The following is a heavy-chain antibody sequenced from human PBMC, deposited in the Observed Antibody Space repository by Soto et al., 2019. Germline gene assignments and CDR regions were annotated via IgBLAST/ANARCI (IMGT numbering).Heavy chain of an antibody. Sequence: GGSLRLSCAASGFTFISYGMHWVRQAPGKGLEWVAVIWYDGSNKYYADSVKGRFTISRDNSKNTLYLQMNSLRAEDTAVYYCARDTYDYGDTGYFDYWGQGTLVTVSS. V-gene: IGHV3-33*01. J-gene: IGHJ4*02. D-gene: IGHD4-17*01. CDR3: ARDTYDYGDTGYFDY. CDR1: GFTFISYG. CDR2: IWYDGSNK.